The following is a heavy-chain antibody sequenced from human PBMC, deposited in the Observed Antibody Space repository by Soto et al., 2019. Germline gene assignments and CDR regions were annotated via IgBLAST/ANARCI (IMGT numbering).Heavy chain of an antibody. D-gene: IGHD3-3*01. Sequence: SETLSLTCTVSGGSIVNYYWSWIRQPPGKGLEWIGYIHYSGSTWYNPSLKSRVTISVDKSRDQFSLKLSSVTAADTAVYFCAKNLYGYYVNPDIWGQGTMVTVSS. V-gene: IGHV4-59*01. CDR3: AKNLYGYYVNPDI. J-gene: IGHJ3*02. CDR1: GGSIVNYY. CDR2: IHYSGST.